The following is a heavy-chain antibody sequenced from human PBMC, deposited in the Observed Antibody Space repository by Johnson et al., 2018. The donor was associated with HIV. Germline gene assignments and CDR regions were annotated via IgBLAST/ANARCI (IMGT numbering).Heavy chain of an antibody. J-gene: IGHJ3*02. V-gene: IGHV3-23*04. CDR3: AKFLLMYEERSGTFDI. D-gene: IGHD2-8*01. CDR1: GFTFSSYA. Sequence: VQLVESGGGLVQPGGSLRLSCAASGFTFSSYAMSWVRQAPGKGLEWVSAISGSGGSTYYDDSVKGRFTISRDNSKDTLYLQRNSLRAEDTAVYYCAKFLLMYEERSGTFDIWGQGTMVTVSS. CDR2: ISGSGGST.